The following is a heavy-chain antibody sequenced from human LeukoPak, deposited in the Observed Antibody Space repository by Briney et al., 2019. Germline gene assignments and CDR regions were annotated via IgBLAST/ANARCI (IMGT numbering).Heavy chain of an antibody. V-gene: IGHV3-23*01. D-gene: IGHD1-26*01. CDR1: GFTFSSYA. Sequence: GGSLRLSCAASGFTFSSYAMSWVRQAPGKGLEWVSAISGSGGSTYYAGSVKGRFTISRDNSKNTLYLQMNSLRAEDTAVYYCAELSGPDYYFDYWGQGTLVTVSS. J-gene: IGHJ4*02. CDR2: ISGSGGST. CDR3: AELSGPDYYFDY.